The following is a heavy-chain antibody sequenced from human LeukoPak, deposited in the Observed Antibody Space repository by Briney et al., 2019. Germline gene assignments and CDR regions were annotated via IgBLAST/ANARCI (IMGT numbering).Heavy chain of an antibody. CDR2: LLYSGST. Sequence: SETLSLTCNVSGAFISDYYWSWVRQSPEKGLEWIASLLYSGSTHYNPSLRSRVAISGDTSSNQFSLILTSVTTTDTAVYYCARTGRRGYFDFWGRGTLVTVSS. J-gene: IGHJ2*01. V-gene: IGHV4-59*01. D-gene: IGHD1-14*01. CDR1: GAFISDYY. CDR3: ARTGRRGYFDF.